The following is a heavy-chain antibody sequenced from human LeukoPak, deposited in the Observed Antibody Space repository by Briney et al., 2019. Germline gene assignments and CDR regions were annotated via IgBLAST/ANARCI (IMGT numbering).Heavy chain of an antibody. CDR2: ISAYNGNT. CDR3: ARDRGLRFLEWLPRGYYYYGMDV. J-gene: IGHJ6*02. Sequence: ASVKVSCKASGYTFTSYGISWVRQAPGQGLAWMGWISAYNGNTNYAQKLQGRVTMTTDTSTSTAYMELRSLRSDDTAVYYCARDRGLRFLEWLPRGYYYYGMDVWGQGTTVTVSS. CDR1: GYTFTSYG. D-gene: IGHD3-3*01. V-gene: IGHV1-18*01.